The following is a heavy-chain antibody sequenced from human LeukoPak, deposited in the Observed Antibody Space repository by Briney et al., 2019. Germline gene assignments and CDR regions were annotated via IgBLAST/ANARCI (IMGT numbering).Heavy chain of an antibody. CDR3: ARVFGHLGYCSSTSCSYYYYYYMDV. V-gene: IGHV1-69*13. Sequence: SVKVSCKASGGTFSSYAISWVRQAPGQGLEWMGGIIPIFGTANYAQKFQGRVTITADESTSTAYMELSSLRSEDTAVYYCARVFGHLGYCSSTSCSYYYYYYMDVWGKGTTVTVSS. D-gene: IGHD2-2*01. CDR2: IIPIFGTA. J-gene: IGHJ6*03. CDR1: GGTFSSYA.